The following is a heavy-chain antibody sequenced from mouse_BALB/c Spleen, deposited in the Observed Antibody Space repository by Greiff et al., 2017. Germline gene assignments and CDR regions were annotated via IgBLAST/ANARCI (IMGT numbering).Heavy chain of an antibody. V-gene: IGHV5-9-4*01. D-gene: IGHD2-1*01. CDR3: ARRAYGNYLYYYAMDY. Sequence: EVNLVESGGGLVKPGGSLKLSCAASGFTFSSYAMSWVRQSPEKRLEWVAEISSGGSYTYYPDTVTGRFTISRDNAKNTLYLEMSSLRSEDTAMYYCARRAYGNYLYYYAMDYWGQGTSVTVSS. CDR1: GFTFSSYA. J-gene: IGHJ4*01. CDR2: ISSGGSYT.